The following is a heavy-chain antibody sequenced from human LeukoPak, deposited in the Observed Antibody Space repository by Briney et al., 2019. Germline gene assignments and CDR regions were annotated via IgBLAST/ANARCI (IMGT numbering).Heavy chain of an antibody. J-gene: IGHJ4*02. Sequence: SGPALVNPTQTLTLTCTFSGFSLSTSGMCVSWVRQPPGKALEWLALIDWDDDKYYSTSLKTRLTISKDTSKNQVVLTMTNMDPAHTATYYCARISRLTAGYFDYWGQGTLVTVSS. D-gene: IGHD3-9*01. CDR1: GFSLSTSGMC. V-gene: IGHV2-70*20. CDR3: ARISRLTAGYFDY. CDR2: IDWDDDK.